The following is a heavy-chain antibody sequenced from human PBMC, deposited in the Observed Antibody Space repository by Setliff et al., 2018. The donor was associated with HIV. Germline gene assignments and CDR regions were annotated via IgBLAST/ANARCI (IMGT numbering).Heavy chain of an antibody. CDR2: IYYSGST. D-gene: IGHD2-15*01. Sequence: SETLSLTCTVSGDSINSHYWTWIRQPPGKGLEWIGYIYYSGSTNYNPSLKSRVTITVDTSKNQFSLRLTSVTAADTAVYYCARWYTPGRGWFDPWGQGTLVTVSS. J-gene: IGHJ5*02. V-gene: IGHV4-59*11. CDR3: ARWYTPGRGWFDP. CDR1: GDSINSHY.